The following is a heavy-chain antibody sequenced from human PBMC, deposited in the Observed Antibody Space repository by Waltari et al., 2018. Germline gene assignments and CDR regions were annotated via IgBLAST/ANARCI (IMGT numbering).Heavy chain of an antibody. V-gene: IGHV1-8*01. Sequence: QVQLVQSGAEVKKPGASVKVSCKASGYTFTSYDIHWVRQATGQGLEWMGWMNPNSGKTGYAQKFQGRVTMTRNTSISTAYMELSSLRSEDTAVYYCARGEGYCSGGSCYYDAFDIWGQGTMVTVSS. CDR3: ARGEGYCSGGSCYYDAFDI. J-gene: IGHJ3*02. CDR1: GYTFTSYD. D-gene: IGHD2-15*01. CDR2: MNPNSGKT.